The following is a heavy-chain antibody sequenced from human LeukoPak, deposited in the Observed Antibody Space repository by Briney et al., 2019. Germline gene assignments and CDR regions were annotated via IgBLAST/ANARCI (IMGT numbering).Heavy chain of an antibody. CDR2: VFYSGRV. CDR3: ARHVDGYSYALPRFYFDF. CDR1: GGSMRSSDYY. D-gene: IGHD5-18*01. V-gene: IGHV4-39*01. Sequence: PSETLSLTCSVSGGSMRSSDYYWAWIRQPPGKGLEWIGNVFYSGRVHYNPSLQSRVTTSSDPSKNRFSLTMTSLTAADTAVYYGARHVDGYSYALPRFYFDFWGQGIMVTVSS. J-gene: IGHJ4*02.